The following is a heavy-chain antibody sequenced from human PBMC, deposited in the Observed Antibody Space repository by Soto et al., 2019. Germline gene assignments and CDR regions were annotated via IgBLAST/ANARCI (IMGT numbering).Heavy chain of an antibody. CDR1: GGSVSSGSFY. V-gene: IGHV4-61*01. Sequence: SETLSLTCTVSGGSVSSGSFYWSWIRRPPGKGLEWIGYFYDSGSTNYNLSLRSRVTMSVDTSKNQFSLKLSSVTAADTAVYYCAASAPPATNYYYAMDVWGQGTTVTVSS. J-gene: IGHJ6*02. CDR2: FYDSGST. D-gene: IGHD5-12*01. CDR3: AASAPPATNYYYAMDV.